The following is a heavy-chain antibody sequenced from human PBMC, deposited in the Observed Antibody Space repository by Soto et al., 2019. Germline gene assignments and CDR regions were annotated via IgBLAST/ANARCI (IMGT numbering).Heavy chain of an antibody. CDR2: IFHSGST. J-gene: IGHJ5*02. V-gene: IGHV4-31*03. CDR3: VRGGRAGNWFDP. Sequence: QVQLQESGPGLVKPSQTLSLTCSVSVGSITSGGFYWSWIRQHPEKGLEWIAYIFHSGSTDFNPSLKGRIFISADPSRNQFSLKLTSVTAADTAVYYCVRGGRAGNWFDPWGQGTLVTVSS. CDR1: VGSITSGGFY. D-gene: IGHD6-13*01.